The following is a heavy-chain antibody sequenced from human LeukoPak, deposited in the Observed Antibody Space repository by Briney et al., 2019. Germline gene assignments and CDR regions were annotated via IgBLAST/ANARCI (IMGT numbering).Heavy chain of an antibody. CDR1: GGTFSSYA. CDR2: IIPIFGTA. D-gene: IGHD2-2*02. V-gene: IGHV1-69*13. Sequence: ASVKVSCKASGGTFSSYAISWVRQAPGQGLEWMGGIIPIFGTANYAQKSQGRVTITAGESTSTAYMELSSLRSEDTAVYYCARDSGTRDIVVVPAAILDYWGQGTLVTVSS. CDR3: ARDSGTRDIVVVPAAILDY. J-gene: IGHJ4*02.